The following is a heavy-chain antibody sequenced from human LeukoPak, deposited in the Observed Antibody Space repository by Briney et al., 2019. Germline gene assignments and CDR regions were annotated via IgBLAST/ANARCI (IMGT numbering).Heavy chain of an antibody. CDR3: AQKGPGFAGEFFYS. J-gene: IGHJ5*01. CDR2: IYWDDDK. Sequence: SGPTLVKPTQTLTLTCTFSGLSPRTSGGGVGWIRQPPGKALEWLALIYWDDDKRYSPSLRSRLTITKGTSKNQVVLTMTNMDPVDTAKYYWAQKGPGFAGEFFYSGARGPLVTVSS. D-gene: IGHD3-16*01. V-gene: IGHV2-5*02. CDR1: GLSPRTSGGG.